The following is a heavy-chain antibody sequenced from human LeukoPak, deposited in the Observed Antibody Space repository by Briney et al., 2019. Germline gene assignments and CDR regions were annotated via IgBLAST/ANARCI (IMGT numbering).Heavy chain of an antibody. CDR1: GITFSSYA. V-gene: IGHV3-30*04. D-gene: IGHD2-2*01. Sequence: GGSLRLSCAASGITFSSYAMHRVRQAPGKGLEWVAVISYDGSNKYYADSVKGRFTISRDNSKNTLYLQMNSLRAEDTAVYYCARVMGRYCSSNSCYVDYWGQGTLVTVSS. CDR3: ARVMGRYCSSNSCYVDY. CDR2: ISYDGSNK. J-gene: IGHJ4*02.